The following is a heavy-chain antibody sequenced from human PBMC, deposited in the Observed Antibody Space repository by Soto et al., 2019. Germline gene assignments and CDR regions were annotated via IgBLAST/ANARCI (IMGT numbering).Heavy chain of an antibody. CDR3: ASQHWNSDY. V-gene: IGHV3-74*01. Sequence: PGGALRLSCAASGFTFSTSWMHWVRQAPGKGLVWVSRINSDGSTTTYADSVKGRFTISRDNAKNSLYLQMNSLRAEDTAVYYCASQHWNSDYWGQGTLVTVSS. CDR2: INSDGSTT. D-gene: IGHD1-7*01. J-gene: IGHJ4*02. CDR1: GFTFSTSW.